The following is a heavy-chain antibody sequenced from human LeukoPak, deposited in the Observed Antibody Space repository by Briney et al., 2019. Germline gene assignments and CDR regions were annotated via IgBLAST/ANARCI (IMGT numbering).Heavy chain of an antibody. CDR3: VSTGSQLDY. D-gene: IGHD2-2*01. CDR1: GFSFSSYW. J-gene: IGHJ4*02. V-gene: IGHV3-7*01. CDR2: IKQDGSQK. Sequence: GGSLRLSCAASGFSFSSYWMTWVRQAPGKGLEWVANIKQDGSQKYYVDSAKGRFTISRDNAKNSLYLQMNSLRAEDTAVYYCVSTGSQLDYWGQGTLVTVSS.